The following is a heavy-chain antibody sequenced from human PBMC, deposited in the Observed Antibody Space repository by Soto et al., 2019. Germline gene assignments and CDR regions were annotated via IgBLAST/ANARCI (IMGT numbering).Heavy chain of an antibody. D-gene: IGHD3-16*01. CDR1: GFSLTTGGVG. Sequence: QITLKESGPTLVKPTQTLTLTCTFSGFSLTTGGVGVGWFRQPPGKALEWLADLYWNTEKNHSPSLRGRLIIAKDTSRDQVFLTVTNVDPTDTATYYYAHRLTGHGMAVWGQGTTVTVSS. J-gene: IGHJ6*02. CDR2: LYWNTEK. CDR3: AHRLTGHGMAV. V-gene: IGHV2-5*01.